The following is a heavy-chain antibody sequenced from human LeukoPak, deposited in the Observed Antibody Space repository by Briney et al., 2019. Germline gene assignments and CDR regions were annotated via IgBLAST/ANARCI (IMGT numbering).Heavy chain of an antibody. V-gene: IGHV4-38-2*02. Sequence: SETLSLTCTVSGYSISSGYYWGWIRQPPGKGLEWIGSIYHSGSTYYNPSLKSRVTIAVDTSKNQFSLKLSSVTAADTAVYYCARDRSYCSGGSCSYYFDYWGQGTLVTVSS. CDR1: GYSISSGYY. CDR3: ARDRSYCSGGSCSYYFDY. D-gene: IGHD2-15*01. CDR2: IYHSGST. J-gene: IGHJ4*02.